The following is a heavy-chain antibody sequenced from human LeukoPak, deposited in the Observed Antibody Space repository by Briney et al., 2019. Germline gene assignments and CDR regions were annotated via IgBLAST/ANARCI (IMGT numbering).Heavy chain of an antibody. J-gene: IGHJ4*02. CDR2: ISGNGDST. Sequence: SGGSLRLSCAVSGFTFSSYAMSWVRQAPGKGLEWVSSISGNGDSTYYAGSVKGRFTISRDNSKNTLYLQMNSLRAEDTAVYYCAKDPSDSSSYWGQGTLVTVSS. V-gene: IGHV3-23*01. D-gene: IGHD6-6*01. CDR3: AKDPSDSSSY. CDR1: GFTFSSYA.